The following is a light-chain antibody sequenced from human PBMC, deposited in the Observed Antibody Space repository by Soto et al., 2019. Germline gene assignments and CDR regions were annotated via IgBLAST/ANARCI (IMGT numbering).Light chain of an antibody. CDR3: SSYAGTDIVI. CDR2: EVT. V-gene: IGLV2-8*01. CDR1: SSDVGGYNF. Sequence: QSVLTQPPSASGSPGQSVTISCTGTSSDVGGYNFVSWYQQHPGKAPKLIIYEVTQRPSGVPDRFSGSKSGNTASLAVSGLQGDDEADYYCSSYAGTDIVIFGGGTKLTVL. J-gene: IGLJ2*01.